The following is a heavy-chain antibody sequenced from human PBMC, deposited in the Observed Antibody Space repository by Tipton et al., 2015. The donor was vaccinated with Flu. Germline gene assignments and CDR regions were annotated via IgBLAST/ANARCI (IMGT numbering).Heavy chain of an antibody. CDR2: IFGGGSA. Sequence: TLSLTCAVSGGSISSSNWWSWVRQPPGKGLEWIGEIFGGGSATYNPALKSQVAISVDSAKNQVSLKLTSVTAADTAVYYCARDDPSFPRVLDSWGQGTLVTVSS. V-gene: IGHV4-4*02. J-gene: IGHJ5*01. CDR1: GGSISSSNW. CDR3: ARDDPSFPRVLDS. D-gene: IGHD2/OR15-2a*01.